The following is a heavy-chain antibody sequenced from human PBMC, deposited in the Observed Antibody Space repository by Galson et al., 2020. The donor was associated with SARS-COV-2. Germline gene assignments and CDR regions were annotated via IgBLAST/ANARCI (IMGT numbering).Heavy chain of an antibody. J-gene: IGHJ4*01. D-gene: IGHD3-3*01. CDR2: IWHSGST. V-gene: IGHV4-61*01. CDR1: GTSVSSGSFY. Sequence: SETLSLTCTVSGTSVSSGSFYWSWIRQPPGKGLEWIGYIWHSGSTDYNPSLNSRITISVDTSKNQFSLKLSSVTAADTAVYYCATYDSRSGYCQYWGNGTLVTVTA. CDR3: ATYDSRSGYCQY.